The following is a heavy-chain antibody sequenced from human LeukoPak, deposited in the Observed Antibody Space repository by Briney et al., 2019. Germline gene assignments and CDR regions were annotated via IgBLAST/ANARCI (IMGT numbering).Heavy chain of an antibody. D-gene: IGHD3-10*01. J-gene: IGHJ4*02. CDR3: ARDRVVRGVINDY. V-gene: IGHV3-21*01. Sequence: GGSLRLSCAASGFTFSSYSMNWVRQAPGKGLEWVSSISSSSGYIYYADSVKGRFTISRDNAKNSLYLQMNSLRAEDTAVYYCARDRVVRGVINDYWGQGTLVTVSS. CDR2: ISSSSGYI. CDR1: GFTFSSYS.